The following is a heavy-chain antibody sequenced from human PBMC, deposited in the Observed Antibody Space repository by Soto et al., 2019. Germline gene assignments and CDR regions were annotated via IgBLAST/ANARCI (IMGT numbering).Heavy chain of an antibody. J-gene: IGHJ4*02. D-gene: IGHD3-9*01. CDR3: ARRLSDWLNFDY. CDR2: VWYDGSKK. V-gene: IGHV3-33*01. Sequence: LRLSCAASGFTFSSYGMHWFRQAPGKGLEWVAVVWYDGSKKYYADSVKGRFTISRDNSEDTLYLQMNSLRAEDTAVYYCARRLSDWLNFDYWGQGALVTVSS. CDR1: GFTFSSYG.